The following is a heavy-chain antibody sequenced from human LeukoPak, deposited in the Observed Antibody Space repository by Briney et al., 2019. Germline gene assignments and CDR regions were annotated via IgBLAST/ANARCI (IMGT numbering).Heavy chain of an antibody. D-gene: IGHD5-18*01. V-gene: IGHV3-53*01. CDR1: GFTVSSNY. CDR2: IYSDGRI. Sequence: GGSLRLSCGASGFTVSSNYMSWVRQAPGKGLEWVSVIYSDGRIHYADSVKGRFTISRDDSKNTLYLQMNGLRAEDTAVYYCARESGYSYGLAGFFDYWGQGTLVTVSS. J-gene: IGHJ4*02. CDR3: ARESGYSYGLAGFFDY.